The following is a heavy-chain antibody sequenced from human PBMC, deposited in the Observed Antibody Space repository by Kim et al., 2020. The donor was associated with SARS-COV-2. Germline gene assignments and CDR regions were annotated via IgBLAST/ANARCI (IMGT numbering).Heavy chain of an antibody. CDR3: ATVIAERDY. CDR2: GNT. Sequence: GNTNYAQKLQGRVTMTTDTSTSTAYMELRSLRSDDTAVYYCATVIAERDYWGQGTLVTVSS. D-gene: IGHD6-13*01. J-gene: IGHJ4*02. V-gene: IGHV1-18*01.